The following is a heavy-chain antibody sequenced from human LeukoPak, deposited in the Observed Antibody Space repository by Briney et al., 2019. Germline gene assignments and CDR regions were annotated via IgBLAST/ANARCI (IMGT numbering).Heavy chain of an antibody. Sequence: PSETLSLTCAVSGGSISSSNWWSWVRQPPGKGLEWIGEIYHSGSTNYNPSLKSRVTISVDKSKNQFSLKLSSVTAADTAVYYCATGSRVWAADAFDIWGQETMVTVSS. V-gene: IGHV4-4*02. J-gene: IGHJ3*02. D-gene: IGHD2-8*01. CDR3: ATGSRVWAADAFDI. CDR2: IYHSGST. CDR1: GGSISSSNW.